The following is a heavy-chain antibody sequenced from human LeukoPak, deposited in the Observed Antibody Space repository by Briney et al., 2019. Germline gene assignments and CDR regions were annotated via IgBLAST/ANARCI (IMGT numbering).Heavy chain of an antibody. CDR2: IYYSGST. V-gene: IGHV4-39*07. Sequence: PSETLSLTCTVSGGSISSSSYYWGWIRQPPGKGLEWIGSIYYSGSTYYNPSLKSRVTTSVDTSKNQFSLKLSSVTAADTAVYYCARVRGHYDSSGYYYSYFDYWGQGTLVTVSS. CDR3: ARVRGHYDSSGYYYSYFDY. D-gene: IGHD3-22*01. J-gene: IGHJ4*02. CDR1: GGSISSSSYY.